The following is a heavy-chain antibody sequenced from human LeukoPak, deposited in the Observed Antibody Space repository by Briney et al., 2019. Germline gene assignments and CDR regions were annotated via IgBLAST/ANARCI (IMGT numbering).Heavy chain of an antibody. CDR2: ISGGGGST. CDR3: AKGGYCSGTSGYGGWFDP. J-gene: IGHJ5*02. V-gene: IGHV3-23*01. D-gene: IGHD2-2*01. CDR1: GFTFSSYV. Sequence: GGSLRLSCAASGFTFSSYVMNWVRQAPGKGLEWVSVISGGGGSTYCADSVKGRFTISRDNSKNTLFLQMNSLRAEDTAVYYCAKGGYCSGTSGYGGWFDPWGQGTLVTVSS.